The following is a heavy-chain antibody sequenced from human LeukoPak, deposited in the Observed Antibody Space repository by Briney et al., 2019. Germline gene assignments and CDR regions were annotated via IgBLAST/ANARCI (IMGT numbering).Heavy chain of an antibody. D-gene: IGHD6-6*01. V-gene: IGHV3-23*01. J-gene: IGHJ4*02. CDR3: AKVEYFDY. CDR2: ISGSGGGT. Sequence: GGSLRLSCAASGFTVSSNYMSWVRQAPGKGLGWVSTISGSGGGTYYADSVKGRFTISRDNSKNTLYLQMNSLRAEDTAVYYCAKVEYFDYWGQGTLVTVSS. CDR1: GFTVSSNY.